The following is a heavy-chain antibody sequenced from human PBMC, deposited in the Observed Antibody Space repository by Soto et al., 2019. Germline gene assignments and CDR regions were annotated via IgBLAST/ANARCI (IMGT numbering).Heavy chain of an antibody. CDR3: ERTYYDSGIDY. CDR1: GYSISSGYY. D-gene: IGHD3-10*01. Sequence: PSETLSLTCAVSGYSISSGYYWGWIRQPPGKGLEWIGSIYHSGSTYYNPSLKSRVTISLDTSKNQFSLDLSSVTAADTAVYYCERTYYDSGIDYWGLGTLVTVSS. V-gene: IGHV4-38-2*01. CDR2: IYHSGST. J-gene: IGHJ4*02.